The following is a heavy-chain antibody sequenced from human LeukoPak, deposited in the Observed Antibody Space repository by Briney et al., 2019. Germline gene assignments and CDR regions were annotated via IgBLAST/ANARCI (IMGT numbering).Heavy chain of an antibody. CDR3: ATYSSLNRREFQY. CDR2: IKSKTDGGTT. D-gene: IGHD3-22*01. CDR1: GFTFSSYA. J-gene: IGHJ1*01. V-gene: IGHV3-15*01. Sequence: KPGGSLRLSCAASGFTFSSYAMSWVRQAPGKGLEWVGRIKSKTDGGTTDYAAPVKGRFTISRDNAKNSLYLQMNSLRAEDTAVYYCATYSSLNRREFQYWGQGTLLTVSS.